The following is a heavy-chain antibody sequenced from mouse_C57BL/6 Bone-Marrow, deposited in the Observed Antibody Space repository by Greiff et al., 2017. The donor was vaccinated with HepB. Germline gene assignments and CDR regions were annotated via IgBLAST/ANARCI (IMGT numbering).Heavy chain of an antibody. Sequence: VQLQQSGAELVRPGASVTLSCKASGYTFTDYEMHWVKQTPVHGLEWIGAIDPETGGTAYNQKFKGKAILTADKSSSTAYMELRSLTSEDSAFYYCTRYYYGSYWGQGTTLTVSS. V-gene: IGHV1-15*01. D-gene: IGHD1-1*01. J-gene: IGHJ2*01. CDR3: TRYYYGSY. CDR2: IDPETGGT. CDR1: GYTFTDYE.